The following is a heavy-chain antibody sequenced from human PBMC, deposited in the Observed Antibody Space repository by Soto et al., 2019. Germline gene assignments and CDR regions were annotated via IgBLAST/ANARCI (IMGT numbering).Heavy chain of an antibody. CDR1: GGTFSSYT. V-gene: IGHV1-69*02. J-gene: IGHJ4*02. CDR3: ARSIAAAGTIPY. D-gene: IGHD6-13*01. CDR2: IIPILGIA. Sequence: QVQLVQSGAEVKKPGSSVKVSCKASGGTFSSYTISWVRQAPGQGLEWMGRIIPILGIANYAQKFQGRVTITADKSTSTAYMDLSRLRSEDTAVYYCARSIAAAGTIPYWGQGTLVTVSS.